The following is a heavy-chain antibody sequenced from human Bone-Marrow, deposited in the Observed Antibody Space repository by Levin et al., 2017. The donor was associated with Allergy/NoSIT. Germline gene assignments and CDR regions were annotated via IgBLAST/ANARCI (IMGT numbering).Heavy chain of an antibody. CDR1: GYTFTSYG. Sequence: ASVKVSCKASGYTFTSYGISWVRQAPGQGLEWMGWISAYNGNTNYAQKLQGRVTMTTDTSTSTAYMELRSLRSDDTAVYYCARELRLRSGAWGGAGYWGQGTLVTVSS. CDR3: ARELRLRSGAWGGAGY. J-gene: IGHJ4*02. CDR2: ISAYNGNT. V-gene: IGHV1-18*01. D-gene: IGHD4-17*01.